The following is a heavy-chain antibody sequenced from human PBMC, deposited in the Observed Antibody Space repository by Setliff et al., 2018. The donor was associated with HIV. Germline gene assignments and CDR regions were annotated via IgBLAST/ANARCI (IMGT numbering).Heavy chain of an antibody. Sequence: PGGSLRLSCAASGFPFSSYWMHWVRQAPGKGLVWVSRINSDGSSTSYADSVKGRFTISRDNAKNTLYLQMNSLRAEDTAVYYCARGRDGYNSFDYWGQGTLVTVSS. CDR3: ARGRDGYNSFDY. CDR2: INSDGSST. V-gene: IGHV3-74*01. CDR1: GFPFSSYW. D-gene: IGHD5-12*01. J-gene: IGHJ4*02.